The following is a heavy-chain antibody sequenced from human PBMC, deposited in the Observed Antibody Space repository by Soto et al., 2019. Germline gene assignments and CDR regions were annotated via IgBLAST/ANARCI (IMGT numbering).Heavy chain of an antibody. V-gene: IGHV3-7*01. CDR1: GFTFSSYW. J-gene: IGHJ4*02. CDR2: IRQDGSEK. Sequence: EAQLVESGGDLVQPGGSLRLSCAASGFTFSSYWMSWVRQAPGKGLEWVANIRQDGSEKYYVGSVKGRFTISRDNARNSLYLQMDSLRADDTAVYYCARDPISYSYGIPDYWGQGTLVTVSS. D-gene: IGHD5-18*01. CDR3: ARDPISYSYGIPDY.